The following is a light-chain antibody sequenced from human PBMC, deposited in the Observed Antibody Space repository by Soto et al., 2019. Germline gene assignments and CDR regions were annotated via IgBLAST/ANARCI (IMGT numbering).Light chain of an antibody. CDR3: AAWDDSLSAWV. V-gene: IGLV1-47*01. J-gene: IGLJ3*02. CDR1: SSNIGSNS. CDR2: RNN. Sequence: QAVVTQPPSASGTPGQRVTISCSGSSSNIGSNSVHWYQQLPGTAPKLLIYRNNQRPSGVPDRFSGSKSGTSASLTISGLRSEDEADCYCAAWDDSLSAWVFGGGTKLTVL.